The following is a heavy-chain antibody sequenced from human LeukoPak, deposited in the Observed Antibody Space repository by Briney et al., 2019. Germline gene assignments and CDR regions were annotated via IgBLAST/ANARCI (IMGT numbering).Heavy chain of an antibody. J-gene: IGHJ4*02. CDR3: ARGYCSGGSCFDY. V-gene: IGHV1-2*02. Sequence: ASVKVSCKASGYTLTRYYMHWVRQAPGQGLEWMGWINPYSGGTNYAQKFQGRATMTRDTSISTAYMELSRLRSDDTAVYYCARGYCSGGSCFDYWGQGTLVTVSS. CDR1: GYTLTRYY. D-gene: IGHD2-15*01. CDR2: INPYSGGT.